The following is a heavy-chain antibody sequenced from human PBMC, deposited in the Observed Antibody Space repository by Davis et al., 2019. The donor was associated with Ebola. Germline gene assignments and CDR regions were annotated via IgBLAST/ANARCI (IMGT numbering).Heavy chain of an antibody. D-gene: IGHD1-1*01. CDR1: GFTFSSYA. Sequence: GGSLRLSCAASGFTFSSYAMHWVRQAPGKGLEWVAAISYDGSNKYYADSVRGRFTISRDNSKNTVYLQMNSLRDEDTAVYYCARDEWVQLERLYYYYGMDVWGKGTTVTVSS. V-gene: IGHV3-30*04. CDR3: ARDEWVQLERLYYYYGMDV. CDR2: ISYDGSNK. J-gene: IGHJ6*04.